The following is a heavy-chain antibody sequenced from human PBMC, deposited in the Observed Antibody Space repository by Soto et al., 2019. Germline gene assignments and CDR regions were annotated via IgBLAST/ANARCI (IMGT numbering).Heavy chain of an antibody. CDR3: VRENEMAGATSAFEY. CDR2: IDARSNYI. Sequence: GGSLRLSCEASGFRFNFYSMNWVRQAPQKGLEWVSLIDARSNYIYYADSVKGRFTISRDNARNSLYLQMDSLRVEDTAVYYCVRENEMAGATSAFEYWGQGTPVTVSS. D-gene: IGHD1-26*01. CDR1: GFRFNFYS. J-gene: IGHJ4*02. V-gene: IGHV3-21*06.